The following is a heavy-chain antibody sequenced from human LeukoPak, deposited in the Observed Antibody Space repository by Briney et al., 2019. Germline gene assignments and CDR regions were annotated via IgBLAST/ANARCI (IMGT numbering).Heavy chain of an antibody. CDR2: INHSGST. CDR1: GGSFSGYY. Sequence: PSEALSLTCAVYGGSFSGYYWSWIRQPPGKGLEWIGEINHSGSTNYNPSLKSRVTISVDTSKNQFSLKLSSVTAADTAVYYCARAELLWFGELLDGVFDYWGQGTLVTVSS. V-gene: IGHV4-34*01. CDR3: ARAELLWFGELLDGVFDY. D-gene: IGHD3-10*01. J-gene: IGHJ4*02.